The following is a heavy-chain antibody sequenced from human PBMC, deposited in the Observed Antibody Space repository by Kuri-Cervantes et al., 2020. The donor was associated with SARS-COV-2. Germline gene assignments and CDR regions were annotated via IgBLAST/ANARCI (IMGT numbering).Heavy chain of an antibody. CDR2: IPYGGTNK. CDR1: GFTFSRYA. V-gene: IGHV3-30-3*01. Sequence: GESLKISCAASGFTFSRYAMHWVRQAPGKGLEWVAVIPYGGTNKDYTASGKGRFTISRDNSQNTLYLQMKSLRTEDTALYYCARDRVGVHDSWGQGTLVTVSS. D-gene: IGHD2-21*01. CDR3: ARDRVGVHDS. J-gene: IGHJ4*02.